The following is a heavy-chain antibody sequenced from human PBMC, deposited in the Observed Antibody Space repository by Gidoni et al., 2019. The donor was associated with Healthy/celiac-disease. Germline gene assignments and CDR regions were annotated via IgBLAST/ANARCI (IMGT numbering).Heavy chain of an antibody. CDR2: IYYSGST. D-gene: IGHD3-22*01. V-gene: IGHV4-39*01. CDR3: ASSLPYYYDSSGSPLGY. J-gene: IGHJ4*02. CDR1: GGSISSSSYY. Sequence: QLQLQESGPGLVKPSETLSLTCTVSGGSISSSSYYWGWIRQPPGKGLEWIGSIYYSGSTYYNPSLKSRVTISVDTSKNQFSLKLSSVTAADTAVYYCASSLPYYYDSSGSPLGYWGQGTLVTVSS.